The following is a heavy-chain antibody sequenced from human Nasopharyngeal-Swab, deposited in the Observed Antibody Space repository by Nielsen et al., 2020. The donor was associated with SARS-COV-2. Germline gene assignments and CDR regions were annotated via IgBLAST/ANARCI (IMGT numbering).Heavy chain of an antibody. J-gene: IGHJ5*02. CDR3: AKAPNSGELLPGWFDP. V-gene: IGHV3-9*01. Sequence: GGSLRLSCAASGFTFDDYAMHWVRQAPGKGLEWVSGISWNSGSIGYADSVKGRFTISRDNAKNPLYLQMNSLRAEDTALYYCAKAPNSGELLPGWFDPWGQGTLVTVSS. CDR1: GFTFDDYA. D-gene: IGHD3-10*01. CDR2: ISWNSGSI.